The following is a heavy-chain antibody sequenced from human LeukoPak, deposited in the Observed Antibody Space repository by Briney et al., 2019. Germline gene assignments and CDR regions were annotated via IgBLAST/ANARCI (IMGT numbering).Heavy chain of an antibody. CDR1: GFTFSSYS. V-gene: IGHV3-21*01. D-gene: IGHD3-3*01. Sequence: GGSLRLSCAASGFTFSSYSMNWVRQAPGKGLEWVSSISSSSSYIYYADSVKGRFTISRDNAKNSLYLQMNSLRAEDTAVYYCARAGDLSYYDFWSGAGGGYYYYMDVWGKGTTVTVSS. CDR2: ISSSSSYI. J-gene: IGHJ6*03. CDR3: ARAGDLSYYDFWSGAGGGYYYYMDV.